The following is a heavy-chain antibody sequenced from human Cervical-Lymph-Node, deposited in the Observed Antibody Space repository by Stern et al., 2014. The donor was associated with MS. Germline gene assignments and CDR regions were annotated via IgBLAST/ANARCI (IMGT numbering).Heavy chain of an antibody. J-gene: IGHJ4*02. CDR1: GFTFSRYW. D-gene: IGHD3-3*01. CDR3: MYYDSWNESHYFDY. CDR2: INHGESEI. V-gene: IGHV3-7*01. Sequence: EVQLVESGGGLVQPGGSLRLSCAVSGFTFSRYWMGWVRQAPGKGLEWVANINHGESEIYYVDSVKGRFTISRDNTKDSLHLQMNSLRAEDTAVYARMYYDSWNESHYFDYWGLGTLVTVSS.